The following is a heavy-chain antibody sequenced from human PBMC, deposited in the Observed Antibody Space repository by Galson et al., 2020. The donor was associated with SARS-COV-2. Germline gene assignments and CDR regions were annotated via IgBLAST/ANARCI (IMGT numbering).Heavy chain of an antibody. Sequence: GESLKISCAASGFTFSSYAMHWVRQAPGKGLEWVSAISGSGGSTYYADSVKGRFTISRDNSKNTLYLQMNSLRAEDTAVYYCAKEGVRHDYGDYMDYWGQGTLVTVSS. CDR1: GFTFSSYA. CDR2: ISGSGGST. D-gene: IGHD4-17*01. CDR3: AKEGVRHDYGDYMDY. J-gene: IGHJ4*02. V-gene: IGHV3-23*01.